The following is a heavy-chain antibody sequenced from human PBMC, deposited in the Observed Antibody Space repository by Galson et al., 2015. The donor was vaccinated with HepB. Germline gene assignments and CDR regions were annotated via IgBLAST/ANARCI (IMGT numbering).Heavy chain of an antibody. CDR1: GYTLTELS. J-gene: IGHJ5*02. D-gene: IGHD3-22*01. CDR2: FDPEDGET. V-gene: IGHV1-24*01. CDR3: ATDQRGYYDRGFDP. Sequence: SVKVSCKVSGYTLTELSMHWVRQAPGKGLEWMGGFDPEDGETIYAQKFQGRVTMTEDTSTDTAYMELSSLRSEDTAVYYCATDQRGYYDRGFDPWGQGTLVTVSS.